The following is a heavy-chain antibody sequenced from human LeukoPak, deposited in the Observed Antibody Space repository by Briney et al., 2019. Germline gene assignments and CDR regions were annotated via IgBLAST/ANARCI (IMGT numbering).Heavy chain of an antibody. J-gene: IGHJ4*02. CDR1: GGTFSSYT. D-gene: IGHD3-16*01. CDR3: ATEVLDHAVWIDY. Sequence: SVKVSCKASGGTFSSYTINWVRQAPGQGLDWMGGIIPIFGTTIYAQKFQGRVTMTEDTSTDTAYMELSSLRSEDTAVYYCATEVLDHAVWIDYWGQGTLVTVSS. CDR2: IIPIFGTT. V-gene: IGHV1-69*06.